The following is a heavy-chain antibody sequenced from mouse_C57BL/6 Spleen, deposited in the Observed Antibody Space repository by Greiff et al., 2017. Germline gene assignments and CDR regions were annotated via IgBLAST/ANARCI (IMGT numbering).Heavy chain of an antibody. CDR2: IDPETGGT. CDR3: TRSGSSPAWVAY. V-gene: IGHV1-15*01. J-gene: IGHJ3*01. D-gene: IGHD1-1*01. CDR1: GYTFTDYE. Sequence: QVQLQQSGAELVRPGASVTLSCKASGYTFTDYEMHWVKQTPVHGLEWIGAIDPETGGTAYNQKFKGKAILTADKSSSTAYMELRSLTSEDSAVYYCTRSGSSPAWVAYWGQGTLVTVSA.